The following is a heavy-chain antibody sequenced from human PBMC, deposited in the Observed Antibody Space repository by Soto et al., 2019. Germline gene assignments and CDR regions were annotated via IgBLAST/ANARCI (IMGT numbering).Heavy chain of an antibody. Sequence: ETLSLTCAVSGDSYSGYYWIWIRQSPGKGLEWIAEISQSGSTNYNPSLKSRVTISADTSKNQFSLMLTSVTAAVTAVYYCAASMVFGAVNWWGPGTQV. V-gene: IGHV4-34*01. D-gene: IGHD3-3*01. CDR2: ISQSGST. CDR3: AASMVFGAVNW. CDR1: GDSYSGYY. J-gene: IGHJ4*02.